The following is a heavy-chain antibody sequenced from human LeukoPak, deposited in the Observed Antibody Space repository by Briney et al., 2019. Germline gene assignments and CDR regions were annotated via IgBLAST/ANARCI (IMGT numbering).Heavy chain of an antibody. CDR2: IYYSGST. J-gene: IGHJ5*02. CDR3: AARMDFWSGYYANWFDP. D-gene: IGHD3-3*01. Sequence: SSETLSLTCTVSGGSISSSSYYWGWIRQPPGKGLEWIGSIYYSGSTYYNPSLKSRVTISVDTSKNQFSLKLSSVTAADTAVYYCAARMDFWSGYYANWFDPWGQGTLVTVFS. V-gene: IGHV4-39*07. CDR1: GGSISSSSYY.